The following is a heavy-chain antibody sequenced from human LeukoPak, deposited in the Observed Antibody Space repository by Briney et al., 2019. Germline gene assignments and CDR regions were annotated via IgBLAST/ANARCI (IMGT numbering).Heavy chain of an antibody. CDR3: AKDGYSSSWYFDY. CDR2: ISGSGGST. V-gene: IGHV3-23*01. D-gene: IGHD6-13*01. Sequence: GGSLGLSCAASGLTFSSYAMSWVRQAPGKGLEWVSAISGSGGSTYYADSVKGRFTISRDNSKNTLYLQMNSLRAEDTAVYYCAKDGYSSSWYFDYWGQGTLVTVSS. CDR1: GLTFSSYA. J-gene: IGHJ4*02.